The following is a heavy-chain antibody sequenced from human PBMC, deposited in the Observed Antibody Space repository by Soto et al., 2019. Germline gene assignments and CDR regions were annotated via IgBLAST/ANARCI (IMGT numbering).Heavy chain of an antibody. CDR3: ATAIADYAFDI. CDR1: GYTFTSYA. V-gene: IGHV1-3*01. CDR2: INAGNGNT. D-gene: IGHD2-2*01. Sequence: ASVKVSCKASGYTFTSYAMHWVRQAPGQRLEWMGWINAGNGNTKYSQKFQGRVTITRDTSASTAYMELSSLRFEDTAVYFCATAIADYAFDIWGRGTMVTVSS. J-gene: IGHJ3*02.